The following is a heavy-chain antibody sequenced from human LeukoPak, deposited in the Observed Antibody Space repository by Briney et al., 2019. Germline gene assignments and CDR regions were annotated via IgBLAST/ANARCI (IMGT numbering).Heavy chain of an antibody. D-gene: IGHD1-26*01. CDR2: ISPYNGKT. Sequence: ASVTVSCKASGYIFSNFFSSYGMTWVRQAPGQGLQWMGWISPYNGKTKFAQKFQGRVTIRADTSTSTAYMELRSLRSDDTAVYYCARDRLGGDHNWFDPWGQGTLVTVSS. CDR1: GYIFSNFFSSYG. V-gene: IGHV1-18*01. J-gene: IGHJ5*02. CDR3: ARDRLGGDHNWFDP.